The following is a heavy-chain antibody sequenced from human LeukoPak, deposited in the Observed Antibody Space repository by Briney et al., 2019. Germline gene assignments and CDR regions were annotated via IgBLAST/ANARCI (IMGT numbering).Heavy chain of an antibody. J-gene: IGHJ4*02. D-gene: IGHD6-6*01. CDR1: GGSLSSYY. CDR3: ARVAGSSSSSFLVDY. CDR2: IYYSGST. V-gene: IGHV4-59*01. Sequence: SETLSLTCTVSGGSLSSYYWSWIRQPPGKGLEWIGYIYYSGSTNYNPSLKSRVTISVDTSKNQFSLKLSSVTAADTAVYYCARVAGSSSSSFLVDYWGQGTMVTVSS.